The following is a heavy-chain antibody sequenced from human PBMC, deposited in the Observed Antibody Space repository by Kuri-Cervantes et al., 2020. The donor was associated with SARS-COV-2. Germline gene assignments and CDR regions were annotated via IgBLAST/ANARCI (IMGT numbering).Heavy chain of an antibody. D-gene: IGHD3-3*01. V-gene: IGHV3-23*01. J-gene: IGHJ4*02. CDR3: TSNRDDFWSGYIDY. CDR1: GFTFSSYA. CDR2: ISGSGGST. Sequence: GEALKISCAAFGFTFSSYAMSWVRQAPGKGLEWVSAISGSGGSTYYADSVKGRFTISRDNSKNTLYLQMNSLKTEDTAVYYCTSNRDDFWSGYIDYWGQGTLVTVSS.